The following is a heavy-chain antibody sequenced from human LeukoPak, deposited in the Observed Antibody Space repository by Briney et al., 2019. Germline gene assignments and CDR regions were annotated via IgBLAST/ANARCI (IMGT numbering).Heavy chain of an antibody. CDR1: GFTFSDYY. CDR2: ISSSSSYT. CDR3: ARGSGPWIQLWFY. J-gene: IGHJ4*02. Sequence: GGSLRLSCAASGFTFSDYYVSWIRQAPGKGLEWVSYISSSSSYTNYADSVKGRFTISRDNAKNSLYLQMNSLRAEDTAVYYCARGSGPWIQLWFYWGQGTLVTVSS. D-gene: IGHD5-18*01. V-gene: IGHV3-11*05.